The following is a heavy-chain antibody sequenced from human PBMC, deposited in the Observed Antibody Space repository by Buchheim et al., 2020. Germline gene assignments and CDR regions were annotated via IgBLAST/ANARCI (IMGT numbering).Heavy chain of an antibody. V-gene: IGHV3-11*01. J-gene: IGHJ6*02. D-gene: IGHD3-3*01. Sequence: QVQLVESGGGLVKPGGSLRLSCAASGFTFSDYYMSWIRQAPGKGLEWVSYISISGSTIYYADSVKGRFTISSDNAKNSLYLQMNSQRAEDTAVYYCARDRSAIFGVALLVYYYYGMDVWGQGTT. CDR2: ISISGSTI. CDR3: ARDRSAIFGVALLVYYYYGMDV. CDR1: GFTFSDYY.